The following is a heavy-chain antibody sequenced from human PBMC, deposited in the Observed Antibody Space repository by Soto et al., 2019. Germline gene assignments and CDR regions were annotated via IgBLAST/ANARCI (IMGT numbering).Heavy chain of an antibody. D-gene: IGHD6-13*01. CDR1: GGSISSYY. Sequence: SETLSLTCTVSGGSISSYYWSWIRQPPGKRLEWIGYIYYSGTTNYNPSLKSRVTISVDTSKNQFSLKLSSVTAADTAVYYCARDARSSWYFDYWGQGTLVTVSS. CDR2: IYYSGTT. J-gene: IGHJ4*02. V-gene: IGHV4-59*01. CDR3: ARDARSSWYFDY.